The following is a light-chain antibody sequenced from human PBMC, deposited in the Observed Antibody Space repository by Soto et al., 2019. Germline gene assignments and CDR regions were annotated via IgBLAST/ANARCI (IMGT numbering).Light chain of an antibody. CDR3: QQYYSTALT. Sequence: DIVMTQSPDSLAVSLGERATINCKSSQTVLYSSNNKNYLAWYQQKPGQPPKLLIYWASTRESGVPDRFSGSGSGADFTITISSLQAEDLAVYYCQQYYSTALTFGGGTKVEIK. CDR1: QTVLYSSNNKNY. V-gene: IGKV4-1*01. CDR2: WAS. J-gene: IGKJ4*01.